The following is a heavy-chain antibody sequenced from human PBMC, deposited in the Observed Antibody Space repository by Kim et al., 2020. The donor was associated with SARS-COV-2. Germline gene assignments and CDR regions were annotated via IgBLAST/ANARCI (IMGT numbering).Heavy chain of an antibody. Sequence: SETLSLTCAVYGGSFSGYYWSWIRQPPGKGLEWIGEINHSGSTNYNPSLKSRVTISVDTSKNQFSLKLSSVTAADTAVYYCARIRPYGSSWSSVFDYWGQGTLVTVSS. D-gene: IGHD6-13*01. J-gene: IGHJ4*02. CDR2: INHSGST. V-gene: IGHV4-34*01. CDR1: GGSFSGYY. CDR3: ARIRPYGSSWSSVFDY.